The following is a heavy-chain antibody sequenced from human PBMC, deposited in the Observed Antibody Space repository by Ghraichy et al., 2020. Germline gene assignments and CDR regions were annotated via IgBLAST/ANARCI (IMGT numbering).Heavy chain of an antibody. J-gene: IGHJ3*01. CDR2: SNPSGDST. Sequence: ASVKVSCKASGYTFTSYYIHWVRQAPGQGLEWMAISNPSGDSTTIAQDFQGRVTLTRDTSTSTVYMELSSLKSEDTAIYYCARVDFGRDAFDFWGQGTMVTVSS. D-gene: IGHD4-17*01. V-gene: IGHV1-46*01. CDR1: GYTFTSYY. CDR3: ARVDFGRDAFDF.